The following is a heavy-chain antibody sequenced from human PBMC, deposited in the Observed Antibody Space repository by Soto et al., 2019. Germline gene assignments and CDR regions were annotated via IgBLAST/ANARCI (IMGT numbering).Heavy chain of an antibody. CDR2: ISPYTGNT. Sequence: QVQLVQSGDEVKEPGASVKVSCKASGYIYVNYGIAWVRQAPGQGLEWMGWISPYTGNTHSATKIQGRLTMTTDTSTSTAYMDLGSLTSDATAVYYCVMVDNYVTPTPQDVWGQGTTVTVSS. J-gene: IGHJ6*02. CDR1: GYIYVNYG. D-gene: IGHD3-16*01. CDR3: VMVDNYVTPTPQDV. V-gene: IGHV1-18*01.